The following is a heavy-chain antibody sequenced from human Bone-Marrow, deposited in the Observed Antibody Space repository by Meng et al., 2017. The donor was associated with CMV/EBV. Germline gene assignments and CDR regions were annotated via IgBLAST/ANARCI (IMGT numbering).Heavy chain of an antibody. D-gene: IGHD1-26*01. Sequence: SETLSLTCAVYGGSFSGYYWSWIRQPPGKGLEWIGEINHSGSTNYNPSLKSRVTISVDTSKNQFSLKLSSVTAADTAVYYCARDREGVGAFDIWGQGTRVTVSS. CDR3: ARDREGVGAFDI. V-gene: IGHV4-34*01. CDR1: GGSFSGYY. CDR2: INHSGST. J-gene: IGHJ3*02.